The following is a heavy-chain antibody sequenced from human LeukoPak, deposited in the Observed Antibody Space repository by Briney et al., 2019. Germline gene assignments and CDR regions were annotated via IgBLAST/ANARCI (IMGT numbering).Heavy chain of an antibody. Sequence: GGSLRLSCAASGFTFSSYGMSWVRQAPGKGLEWVSAISGSGGSTYYADSVKGRFTISRDNSKSTLYLQMNSLRAEDTAVYYCAKVSYGSGSYAGRDAFDIWGQGTMVTVSS. J-gene: IGHJ3*02. CDR2: ISGSGGST. CDR1: GFTFSSYG. V-gene: IGHV3-23*01. CDR3: AKVSYGSGSYAGRDAFDI. D-gene: IGHD3-10*01.